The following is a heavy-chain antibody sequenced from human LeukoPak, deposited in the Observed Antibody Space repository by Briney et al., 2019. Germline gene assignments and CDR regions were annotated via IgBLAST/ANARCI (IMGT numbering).Heavy chain of an antibody. CDR2: IYSGGST. CDR1: GLTISSNY. CDR3: ARGYNWNDHYFDY. Sequence: GGSLRLSCAASGLTISSNYMSWVRQAPGKGLEWVSVIYSGGSTYYADSVKGRFTISRDNSKNTLYLQMNSLRAEDTAVYYCARGYNWNDHYFDYWGQGTLVTVSP. D-gene: IGHD1-20*01. J-gene: IGHJ4*02. V-gene: IGHV3-66*01.